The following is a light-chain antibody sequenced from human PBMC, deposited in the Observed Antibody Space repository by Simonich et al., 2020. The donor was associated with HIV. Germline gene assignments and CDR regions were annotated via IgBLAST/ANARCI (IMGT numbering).Light chain of an antibody. V-gene: IGKV4-1*01. CDR2: WAS. CDR1: RNVLYRSNIKNY. CDR3: QQYYSTPPT. Sequence: DIVMTQSPDSLALSLCERATVNCRSSRNVLYRSNIKNYLAWYQQKPGQPPKLLIYWASTRESGVPDRFSASGSGTDFTLTISSLQAEDVAIYYCQQYYSTPPTFGQGTKVEIK. J-gene: IGKJ1*01.